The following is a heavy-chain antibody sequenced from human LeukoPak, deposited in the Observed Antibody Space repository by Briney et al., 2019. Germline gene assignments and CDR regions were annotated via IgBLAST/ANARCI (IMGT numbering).Heavy chain of an antibody. J-gene: IGHJ6*02. CDR2: INPNSGGT. D-gene: IGHD1-26*01. CDR1: VYTFTGYY. V-gene: IGHV1-2*06. CDR3: ARDWWELLDDYYYYGMDV. Sequence: ASVKVSCKASVYTFTGYYMHWVRQAPGQGLEWMGRINPNSGGTNYAQKFQGRVTMTRDTSISTAYMELSRLRSDDTAVYYCARDWWELLDDYYYYGMDVWGQGTTVTVSS.